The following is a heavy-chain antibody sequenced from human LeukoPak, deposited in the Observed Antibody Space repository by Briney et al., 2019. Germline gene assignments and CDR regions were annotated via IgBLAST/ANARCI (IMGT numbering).Heavy chain of an antibody. CDR2: INPKSGAT. CDR3: ARAGDESTGHYDSLHF. D-gene: IGHD2-8*02. CDR1: GYTFDENH. V-gene: IGHV1-2*02. J-gene: IGHJ3*01. Sequence: ASVKVSCKASGYTFDENHIHWVRQAPGQGPEWMGWINPKSGATDSAQQCQGRLTMTRDTSIGKASMDLSGLRLDDTGIYYCARAGDESTGHYDSLHFWGQGTMVTVSS.